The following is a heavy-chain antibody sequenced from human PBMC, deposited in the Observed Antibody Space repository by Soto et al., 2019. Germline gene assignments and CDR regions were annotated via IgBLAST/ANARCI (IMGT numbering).Heavy chain of an antibody. CDR3: ARACSSNSCYDVFDY. CDR1: GGSISSYY. V-gene: IGHV4-4*07. Sequence: SETLSLTCTVSGGSISSYYWSWVRQPAGKGLEWIGRIYTSGSTNYNPSLKSRVTMSVDTSKNQFSLKLSSATAADTAVYYCARACSSNSCYDVFDYWGQGXLVTVSS. D-gene: IGHD2-2*01. CDR2: IYTSGST. J-gene: IGHJ4*02.